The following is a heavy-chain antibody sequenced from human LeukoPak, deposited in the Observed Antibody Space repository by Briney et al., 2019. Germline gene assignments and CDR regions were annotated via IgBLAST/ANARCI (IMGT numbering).Heavy chain of an antibody. CDR3: ARELRYFDWLPGGLDY. CDR2: IYSGGST. V-gene: IGHV3-53*01. D-gene: IGHD3-9*01. J-gene: IGHJ4*02. Sequence: GGSLRLSCAAFGFTVSSNYMSWVRQAPGKGLEWVSVIYSGGSTYYADSVKGRFTISRDNSKNTLYLQMNSLRAEDTAVYYCARELRYFDWLPGGLDYWGQGTLVTVSS. CDR1: GFTVSSNY.